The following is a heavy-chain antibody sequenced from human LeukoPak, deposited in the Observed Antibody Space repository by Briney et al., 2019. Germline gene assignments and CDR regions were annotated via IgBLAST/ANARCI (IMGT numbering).Heavy chain of an antibody. CDR3: AKDMMGGYSYGVRRAFDI. Sequence: GGSLRLSCAASGFTFDDYTMHWVRQAPGKGLEWVSLTSWDGGSTYYADSVKGRFTISRDNSKNSLYLQMNSLRTEDTALYYCAKDMMGGYSYGVRRAFDIWGQGTMVTVSS. V-gene: IGHV3-43*01. CDR1: GFTFDDYT. J-gene: IGHJ3*02. D-gene: IGHD5-18*01. CDR2: TSWDGGST.